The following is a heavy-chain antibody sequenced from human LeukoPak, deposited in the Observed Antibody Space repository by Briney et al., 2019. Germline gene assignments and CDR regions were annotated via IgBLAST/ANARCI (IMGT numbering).Heavy chain of an antibody. Sequence: SETLSLTCTVSGGSISSGGYYWSWIRQHPGKGLEWIGYIYYSGSTNYNPSLKSRVTISVDTSKNQFSLKLSSVTAADTAVYYCARDNWNYGSSMDVWGQGTTVTVSS. V-gene: IGHV4-61*08. CDR1: GGSISSGGYY. D-gene: IGHD1-7*01. J-gene: IGHJ6*02. CDR2: IYYSGST. CDR3: ARDNWNYGSSMDV.